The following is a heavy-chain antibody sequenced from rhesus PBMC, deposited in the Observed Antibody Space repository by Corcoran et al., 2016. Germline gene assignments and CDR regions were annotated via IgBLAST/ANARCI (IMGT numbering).Heavy chain of an antibody. V-gene: IGHV4-169*01. CDR1: GGSISSSY. J-gene: IGHJ4*01. CDR2: INGSGNST. Sequence: QLQLQESGPGLVKPSETLSVTCAVSGGSISSSYWSWIRQDPGKGLEWIGYINGSGNSTNHNPSRKSRVTLSVDTSKNQFYLKLSSVTAADTAVYYCARRFDYWGQGVLVTVSS. CDR3: ARRFDY.